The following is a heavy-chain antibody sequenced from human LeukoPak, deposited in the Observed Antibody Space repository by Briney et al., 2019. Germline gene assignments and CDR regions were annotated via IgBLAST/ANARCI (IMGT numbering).Heavy chain of an antibody. CDR3: ARGEAHYYYGSGSYTGPLDP. Sequence: SETLSLTCTVSGGSISSYYWSWIRQPPGKGLEWIGDIYYSGSTNYNPSLKSRVTISIDTSKNQFSLKLSSVTAADTAVYFCARGEAHYYYGSGSYTGPLDPWGQGTLVTVSS. V-gene: IGHV4-59*01. J-gene: IGHJ5*02. CDR1: GGSISSYY. CDR2: IYYSGST. D-gene: IGHD3-10*01.